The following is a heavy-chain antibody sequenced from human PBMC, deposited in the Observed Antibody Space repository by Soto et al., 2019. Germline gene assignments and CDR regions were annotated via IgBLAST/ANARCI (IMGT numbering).Heavy chain of an antibody. D-gene: IGHD1-20*01. J-gene: IGHJ4*02. CDR1: GFTFSSYG. CDR3: AKDRDTARYNWNPDF. Sequence: GGSLRLSCAASGFTFSSYGMHWVRQAPGKGLEWVAVISYDGSNKYYADSVKGRFTISRDNSKNTLYLQMNSLSPDDTAVYYCAKDRDTARYNWNPDFWGQGALVSVSS. V-gene: IGHV3-30*18. CDR2: ISYDGSNK.